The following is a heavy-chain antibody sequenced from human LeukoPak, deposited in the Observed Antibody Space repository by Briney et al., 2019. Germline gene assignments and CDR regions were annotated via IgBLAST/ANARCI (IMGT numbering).Heavy chain of an antibody. J-gene: IGHJ4*02. CDR2: ISSSSSTI. Sequence: GGSLRLSCAASGFNFGDYGMSWVRQGPGKGLEWVSYISSSSSTIYYADSVKGRFTISRDNSKNTLYLQMNSLTVDDTAVYYCVRSGYSNGWYRNWGQGTLVTVSS. CDR3: VRSGYSNGWYRN. D-gene: IGHD6-19*01. CDR1: GFNFGDYG. V-gene: IGHV3-48*01.